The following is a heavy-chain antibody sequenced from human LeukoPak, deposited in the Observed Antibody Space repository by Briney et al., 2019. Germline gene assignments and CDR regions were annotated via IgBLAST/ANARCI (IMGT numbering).Heavy chain of an antibody. CDR1: GDSISSNYW. CDR2: ILQSGST. Sequence: SGTLSLTCAVSGDSISSNYWWSWVRQSPGKGLEWIGEILQSGSTNYNPSLRSRVTISVDTSKNQFSLKRSSVTAADTAVYYCARDPLWFGELMDVWGKGTTVTVSS. J-gene: IGHJ6*04. CDR3: ARDPLWFGELMDV. V-gene: IGHV4-4*02. D-gene: IGHD3-10*01.